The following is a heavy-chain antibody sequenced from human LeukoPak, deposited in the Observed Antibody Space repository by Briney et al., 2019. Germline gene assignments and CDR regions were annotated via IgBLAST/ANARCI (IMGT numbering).Heavy chain of an antibody. CDR3: ARGPIFGVVTGYGKDV. D-gene: IGHD3-3*01. CDR2: INHSGST. V-gene: IGHV4-34*01. CDR1: GGSFSGYY. Sequence: SETLSLTCAVYGGSFSGYYWSWIRQPPGKGLEWIGEINHSGSTNYNPSLKSRVTISVDTSKNQFSLKLSSVTAADTAVYYCARGPIFGVVTGYGKDVWGQGTTVTVSS. J-gene: IGHJ6*02.